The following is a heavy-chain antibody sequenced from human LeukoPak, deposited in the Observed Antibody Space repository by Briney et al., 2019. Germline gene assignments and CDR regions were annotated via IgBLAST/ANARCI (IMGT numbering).Heavy chain of an antibody. Sequence: PGGSLRLSCAASGFTFTSYAMTWVRQAPGKGLEWVSSISSSSSYIYYADSVKGRFTISRDNAKNSLYLQMNSLRAEDTAVYYCASGPAWYSSSWPYYYYYYMDVWGKGTTVTVSS. J-gene: IGHJ6*03. CDR2: ISSSSSYI. CDR3: ASGPAWYSSSWPYYYYYYMDV. V-gene: IGHV3-21*01. CDR1: GFTFTSYA. D-gene: IGHD6-13*01.